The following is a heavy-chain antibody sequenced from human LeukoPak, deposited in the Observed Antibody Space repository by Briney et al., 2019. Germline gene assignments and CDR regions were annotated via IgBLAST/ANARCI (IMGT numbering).Heavy chain of an antibody. CDR3: ARDRFGYCSGGSCYSGFDY. Sequence: SQTLSLTCAISGDSVSTNSATWTWLRQSPSRGLEWLGRTYYRSKWSNDYAVSMKSRITINPDTSKNQFSLQLNSVTPEDTAVYYCARDRFGYCSGGSCYSGFDYWGQGTLVTVSS. D-gene: IGHD2-15*01. CDR1: GDSVSTNSAT. CDR2: TYYRSKWSN. V-gene: IGHV6-1*01. J-gene: IGHJ4*02.